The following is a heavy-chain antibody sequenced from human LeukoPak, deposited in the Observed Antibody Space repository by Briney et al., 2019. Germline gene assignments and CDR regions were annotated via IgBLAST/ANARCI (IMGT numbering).Heavy chain of an antibody. CDR2: ICYSGST. Sequence: SETLSLTCTVSGGSISSYYWSWIRQPPGKGLEWIGYICYSGSTNYNPSLKSRVTISVDTSKNQFSLKLSSVTAADTAVYYCAREQAVAGDYFDYWGQGTLVTVSS. CDR1: GGSISSYY. D-gene: IGHD6-19*01. V-gene: IGHV4-59*01. J-gene: IGHJ4*02. CDR3: AREQAVAGDYFDY.